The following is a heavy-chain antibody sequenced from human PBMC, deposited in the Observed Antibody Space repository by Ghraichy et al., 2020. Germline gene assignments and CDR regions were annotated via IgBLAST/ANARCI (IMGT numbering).Heavy chain of an antibody. CDR3: AREVGATRYGENSGWYSNWFDP. CDR2: ILPIFQMT. V-gene: IGHV1-69*10. J-gene: IGHJ5*02. CDR1: GGSFSGSA. D-gene: IGHD6-19*01. Sequence: SVKVSCKASGGSFSGSAISWVRQAPGQGLEWMGGILPIFQMTDYSQKFQGRVTITADRSTNTAYMELISLRSEDTAVYYCAREVGATRYGENSGWYSNWFDPWGQGTLVTVSS.